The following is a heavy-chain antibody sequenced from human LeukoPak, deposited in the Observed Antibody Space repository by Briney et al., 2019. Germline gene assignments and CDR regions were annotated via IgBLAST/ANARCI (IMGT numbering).Heavy chain of an antibody. V-gene: IGHV3-30*18. Sequence: GRSLRLSCAASGFTFSSYGMHWVRQAPGKGLKWVAVISYDGSNKYYADSVKGRFTISRDNSKNTLYLQMNSLRAEDTAVYYCAKVWGYCSGGSCYEEDYWGQGTLVTVSS. CDR1: GFTFSSYG. D-gene: IGHD2-15*01. J-gene: IGHJ4*02. CDR2: ISYDGSNK. CDR3: AKVWGYCSGGSCYEEDY.